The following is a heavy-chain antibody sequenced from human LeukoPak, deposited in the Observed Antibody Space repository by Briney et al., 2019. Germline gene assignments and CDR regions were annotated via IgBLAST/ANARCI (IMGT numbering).Heavy chain of an antibody. J-gene: IGHJ3*01. Sequence: SETLSLTCTVSGGSISSSSYYWVWIRQPPGKGLEWIGTIFYTGSAYYNPSLKSRVTISVDTSKNQFSLKLSSVTAADTAVYYCARGGYCGGEFCDVWGQGTMVTVSS. CDR1: GGSISSSSYY. CDR3: ARGGYCGGEFCDV. D-gene: IGHD2-21*01. CDR2: IFYTGSA. V-gene: IGHV4-39*01.